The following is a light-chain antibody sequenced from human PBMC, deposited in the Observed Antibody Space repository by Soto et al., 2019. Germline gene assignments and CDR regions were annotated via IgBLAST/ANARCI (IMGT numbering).Light chain of an antibody. Sequence: DIQMTQSPSSLSASVRDRVTITCRASQSLSRSLNWYQQKPGKAPNLLIYAASTLQSGVPSRFSGSGSGTDFTLTISSLQPEDFATYYCQQSYSTPITFGQGTRLEIK. J-gene: IGKJ5*01. CDR3: QQSYSTPIT. CDR1: QSLSRS. CDR2: AAS. V-gene: IGKV1-39*01.